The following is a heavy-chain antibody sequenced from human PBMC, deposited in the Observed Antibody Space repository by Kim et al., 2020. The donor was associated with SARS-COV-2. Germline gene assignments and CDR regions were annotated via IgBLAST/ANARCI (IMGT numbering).Heavy chain of an antibody. V-gene: IGHV1-18*01. J-gene: IGHJ6*02. D-gene: IGHD7-27*01. Sequence: ASVKVSCKASGYTFTSYGISWVRQAPGQGLEWMGWISAYNGNTNYAQKLQGRVTMTTDTSTSTAYMELRSLRSDDTAVYYCARDSGEDHPFNYYYGMDVWGQGTTVTVSS. CDR3: ARDSGEDHPFNYYYGMDV. CDR2: ISAYNGNT. CDR1: GYTFTSYG.